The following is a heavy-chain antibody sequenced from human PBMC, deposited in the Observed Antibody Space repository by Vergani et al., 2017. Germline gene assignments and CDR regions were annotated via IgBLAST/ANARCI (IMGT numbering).Heavy chain of an antibody. CDR3: ARGRYGYYDY. D-gene: IGHD1-14*01. Sequence: QVQLQESGPGLVKPSQTLSLTCTVSGGSISSGSYYWSWIRQPAGKGLEWIGRIYTSGSTNYNPSLKSRVTISVDTSKNQFSLKLSSATAADTAVYYCARGRYGYYDYWGQGTLVTVSS. CDR2: IYTSGST. V-gene: IGHV4-61*02. CDR1: GGSISSGSYY. J-gene: IGHJ4*02.